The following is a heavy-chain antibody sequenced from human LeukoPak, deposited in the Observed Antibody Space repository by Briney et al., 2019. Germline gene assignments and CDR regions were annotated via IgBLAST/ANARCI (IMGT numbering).Heavy chain of an antibody. CDR2: IYTSGST. CDR1: GGSISSYY. D-gene: IGHD3-9*01. CDR3: ARVAERTWLPYDAAFDI. Sequence: TASETLSLTCTVSGGSISSYYWSWIRQPAGKGLEWIGRIYTSGSTNYNPSLKSRVTMSVDTSKNQFSLKLSSVTAADTAMYYCARVAERTWLPYDAAFDIWGRGTMVTVSS. J-gene: IGHJ3*02. V-gene: IGHV4-4*07.